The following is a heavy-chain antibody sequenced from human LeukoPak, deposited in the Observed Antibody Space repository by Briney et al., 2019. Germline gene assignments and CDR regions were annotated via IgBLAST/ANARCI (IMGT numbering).Heavy chain of an antibody. CDR1: GFTFSGYG. V-gene: IGHV3-23*01. CDR3: AKQDGRGTYQYYCDY. CDR2: ITSTGATS. Sequence: GGTLRLSCTASGFTFSGYGRRWVRQAPGKGLEWVSTITSTGATSYYANSMHARFTLSRNTTEATLHLHMNSLRAEATAIYYGAKQDGRGTYQYYCDYWGRGTLVTVSS. J-gene: IGHJ4*02. D-gene: IGHD2-2*01.